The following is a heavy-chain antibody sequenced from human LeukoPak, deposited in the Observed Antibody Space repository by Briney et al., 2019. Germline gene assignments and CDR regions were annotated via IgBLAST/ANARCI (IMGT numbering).Heavy chain of an antibody. CDR3: AREGYGGNYGFDY. CDR2: IYYTGST. V-gene: IGHV4-39*02. J-gene: IGHJ4*02. CDR1: GGSIRRSSYY. D-gene: IGHD4-23*01. Sequence: SETLSLTCTVSGGSIRRSSYYWGWTRQPPGKGLEWIGSIYYTGSTYYNPSLKSPVTMSVDTSQNQLSLKLSSVTAADTAVYFCAREGYGGNYGFDYWGQGILVTVSS.